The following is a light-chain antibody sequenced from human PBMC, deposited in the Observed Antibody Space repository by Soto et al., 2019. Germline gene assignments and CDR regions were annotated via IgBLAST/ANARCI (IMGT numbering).Light chain of an antibody. CDR1: SSDVGSYNL. CDR2: EGS. J-gene: IGLJ1*01. V-gene: IGLV2-23*01. Sequence: QSALTQHASVSGSPGQSITISCTRASSDVGSYNLVSWYQQHPGKAPKLMIYEGSKRPSGVSKRFSGSKSGNTASLTISGLQAEDEADYYCCSYAGSSYVFGTGTKVTVL. CDR3: CSYAGSSYV.